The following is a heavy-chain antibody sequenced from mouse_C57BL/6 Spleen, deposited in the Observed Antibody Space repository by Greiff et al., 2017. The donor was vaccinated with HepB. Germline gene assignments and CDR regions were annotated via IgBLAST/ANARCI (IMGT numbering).Heavy chain of an antibody. D-gene: IGHD1-1*02. V-gene: IGHV1-82*01. CDR2: IYPGDGDT. CDR1: GYAFSSSW. Sequence: VQLKESGPELVKPGASVKISCKASGYAFSSSWMNWVKQRPGKGLEWIGRIYPGDGDTNYNGKFKGKATLTADKSSSTAYMQLSSLTSEDSAVYFCANLWPFDYWGQGTTLTVSS. CDR3: ANLWPFDY. J-gene: IGHJ2*01.